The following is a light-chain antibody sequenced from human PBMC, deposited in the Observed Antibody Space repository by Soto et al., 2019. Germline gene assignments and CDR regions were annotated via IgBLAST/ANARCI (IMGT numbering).Light chain of an antibody. CDR1: QCIAPY. CDR2: AAS. V-gene: IGKV1-27*01. Sequence: DVQMTQSPSSLSATVGDRVTISCRTSQCIAPYLSWFQQKPGKVPKLLIYAASTLQSGVRSRFSGSGSGTDFTLTISSLQPEDVATYYYQKYNSPPLTFGGGTKVEIK. CDR3: QKYNSPPLT. J-gene: IGKJ4*01.